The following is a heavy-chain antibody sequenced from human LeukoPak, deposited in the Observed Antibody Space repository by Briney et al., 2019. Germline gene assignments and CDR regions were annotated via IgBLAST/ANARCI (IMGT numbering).Heavy chain of an antibody. V-gene: IGHV3-23*01. CDR2: ISGSGGST. CDR1: GFTFSSYA. Sequence: GGSLRLSCAASGFTFSSYAMSWVRQAPGKGLEWVSAISGSGGSTYYADSVKGRFTISRDNSKNTLYLQMNSLRAEDTAVYYYAKDRAPGELLYYSYFDYWGQGTLVTVSS. CDR3: AKDRAPGELLYYSYFDY. J-gene: IGHJ4*02. D-gene: IGHD3-10*01.